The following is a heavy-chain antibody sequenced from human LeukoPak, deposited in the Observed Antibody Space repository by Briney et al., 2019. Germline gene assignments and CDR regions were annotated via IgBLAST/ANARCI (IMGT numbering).Heavy chain of an antibody. J-gene: IGHJ3*01. V-gene: IGHV3-23*01. D-gene: IGHD5-24*01. Sequence: GGSLRLSCAASGFTFSSFAMSWVRQTPGKGLEWVAALSGSDPGTYYPASVRGRFIISRDNSKNTLYLQMSSLRAEDTAVYYCAKDFVARNGVYDAFDVWGQGTMVSVS. CDR1: GFTFSSFA. CDR2: LSGSDPGT. CDR3: AKDFVARNGVYDAFDV.